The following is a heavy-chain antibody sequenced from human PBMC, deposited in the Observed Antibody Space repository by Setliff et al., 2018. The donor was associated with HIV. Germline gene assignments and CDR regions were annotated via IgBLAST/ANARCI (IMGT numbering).Heavy chain of an antibody. CDR1: GYTFTGYY. J-gene: IGHJ5*02. CDR2: INPDSGGT. CDR3: ARNVPGILPRWVGFDP. Sequence: ASVKVSCKASGYTFTGYYMHWVRQAPGQGLEWMGWINPDSGGTNLTQKFLGRVTLTRDTSISTAYMELSRLRSDDTAVYYCARNVPGILPRWVGFDPWGQGTRVTVS. D-gene: IGHD1-20*01. V-gene: IGHV1-2*02.